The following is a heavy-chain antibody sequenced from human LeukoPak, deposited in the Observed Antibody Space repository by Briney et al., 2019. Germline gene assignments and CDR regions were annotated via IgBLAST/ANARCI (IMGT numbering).Heavy chain of an antibody. D-gene: IGHD1-26*01. CDR2: ISYDGSNK. V-gene: IGHV3-30*03. Sequence: GGSLRLSCAASGFTFSSYGMHWARQAPGKGLEWVAVISYDGSNKYYADSVKGRFTISRDNSKNTLYLQMNSLRAEDTAVYYCARDQIVGATDYWGQGTLVTVSS. J-gene: IGHJ4*02. CDR3: ARDQIVGATDY. CDR1: GFTFSSYG.